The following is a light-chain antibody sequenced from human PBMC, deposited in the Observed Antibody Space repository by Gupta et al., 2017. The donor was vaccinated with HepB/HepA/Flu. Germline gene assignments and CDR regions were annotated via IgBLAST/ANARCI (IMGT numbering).Light chain of an antibody. CDR3: QHAHNHPLT. V-gene: IGKV1-33*01. CDR2: EAS. Sequence: DIQMTQSPSSLSAFVGDRVTITCQASQDIDNYLNWYHQKPGKAPKLLLYEASKRKTGVPSRFSGSGSGTDFSLTISRLQPEEFGKYYCQHAHNHPLTFGGGTXVEI. CDR1: QDIDNY. J-gene: IGKJ4*01.